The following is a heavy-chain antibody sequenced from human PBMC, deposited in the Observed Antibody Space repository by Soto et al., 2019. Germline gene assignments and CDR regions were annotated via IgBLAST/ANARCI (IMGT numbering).Heavy chain of an antibody. CDR3: ARDPMADSYYYGMDV. V-gene: IGHV4-30-4*01. Sequence: SETLSLTCTVPGGSIRSGDYYWSWVRQFPGRGLEWIGYIYYTGSAYYNPSLKSRVTISIDTTKNQFSLRLRSVTAADTAVYYCARDPMADSYYYGMDVWGQGTTVTVSS. CDR2: IYYTGSA. CDR1: GGSIRSGDYY. D-gene: IGHD3-10*01. J-gene: IGHJ6*02.